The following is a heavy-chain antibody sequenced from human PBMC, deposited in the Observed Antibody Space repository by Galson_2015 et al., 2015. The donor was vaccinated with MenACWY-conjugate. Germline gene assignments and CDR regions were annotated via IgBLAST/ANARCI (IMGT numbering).Heavy chain of an antibody. CDR2: IQSKNYGANT. D-gene: IGHD2-15*01. J-gene: IGHJ4*02. Sequence: ALRLSCAASGFAFGGSLLGWVRQAPGKGLEWEGYIQSKNYGANTQYAASVQDRFSISRDDSRSIAYLEMNSLKPDDTALYYCTRADHRYCSSPNCPFDHWGQGTLVTVSS. CDR3: TRADHRYCSSPNCPFDH. CDR1: GFAFGGSL. V-gene: IGHV3-49*04.